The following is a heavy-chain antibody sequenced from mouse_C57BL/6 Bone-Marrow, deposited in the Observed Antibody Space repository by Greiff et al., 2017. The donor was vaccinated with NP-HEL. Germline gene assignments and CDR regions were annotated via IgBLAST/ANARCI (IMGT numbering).Heavy chain of an antibody. J-gene: IGHJ2*01. Sequence: QVQLQQPGAELVKPGASVKLSCKASGYTFTSYWMHWVKQRPGQGLEWIGMIHPNSGSTNYNEKFKSKATLTVDKSSSTAYMQLSSLTSEDSAVYYCARYSYGSEFDYWGQGTTLTVSS. CDR2: IHPNSGST. CDR3: ARYSYGSEFDY. D-gene: IGHD1-1*01. CDR1: GYTFTSYW. V-gene: IGHV1-64*01.